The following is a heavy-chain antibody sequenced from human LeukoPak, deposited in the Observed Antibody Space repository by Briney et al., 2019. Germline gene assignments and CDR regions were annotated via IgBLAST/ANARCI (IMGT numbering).Heavy chain of an antibody. CDR1: GGSISTSNYH. D-gene: IGHD6-13*01. CDR2: IHYSGNP. V-gene: IGHV4-39*01. CDR3: ASDVGTAVGYYYYYSMDV. Sequence: TSETLSLTCTVSGGSISTSNYHWVWTRQPPGKGLEWIASIHYSGNPYYNPSLKSRVTISVDTSKNQFSLKLSSVTAADTAIYYCASDVGTAVGYYYYYSMDVWGEGTTVTVSS. J-gene: IGHJ6*03.